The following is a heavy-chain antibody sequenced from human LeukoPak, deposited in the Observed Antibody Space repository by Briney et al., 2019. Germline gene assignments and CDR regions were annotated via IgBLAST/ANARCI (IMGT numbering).Heavy chain of an antibody. D-gene: IGHD3-3*01. J-gene: IGHJ3*02. Sequence: SETLSLTCTVSGGSISSSSYYWGWTRQPPGKGLEWIGSIYYSGSTYYNPSLKSRVTISVDTSKNQFSLKLSSVTAADTAVYYCARLTGSGDYDFWSGPLENAFDIWGQGTMVTVSS. V-gene: IGHV4-39*01. CDR2: IYYSGST. CDR3: ARLTGSGDYDFWSGPLENAFDI. CDR1: GGSISSSSYY.